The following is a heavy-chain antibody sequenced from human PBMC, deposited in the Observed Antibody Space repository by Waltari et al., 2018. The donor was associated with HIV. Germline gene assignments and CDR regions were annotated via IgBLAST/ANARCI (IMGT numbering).Heavy chain of an antibody. CDR1: GFTFDDYA. CDR2: ISWNSGTI. V-gene: IGHV3-9*01. D-gene: IGHD4-17*01. CDR3: AKDKRSGYGGNSVWYFDL. J-gene: IGHJ2*01. Sequence: EVQLVESGGGLVQPGRSLRLSCAASGFTFDDYAMHWVRQAPGKGLEWFSGISWNSGTIGYADSVKGRFTISRDNAKNSLYLQMNSLRAEDTALYYCAKDKRSGYGGNSVWYFDLWGRGTLVTVSS.